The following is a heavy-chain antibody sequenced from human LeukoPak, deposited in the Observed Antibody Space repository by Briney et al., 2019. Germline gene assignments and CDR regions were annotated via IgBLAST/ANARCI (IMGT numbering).Heavy chain of an antibody. J-gene: IGHJ4*02. CDR1: GGSLSSYY. CDR2: IYYSGST. V-gene: IGHV4-59*01. D-gene: IGHD6-6*01. Sequence: SGTLSLTCTVSGGSLSSYYWSWIRQPPRKGLEGSGYIYYSGSTNYNPSLKSRVTISVDTSKNQFSLKLSSVTAADTAVYYCARVGTSSSSPFDYWGQGTLVTVSS. CDR3: ARVGTSSSSPFDY.